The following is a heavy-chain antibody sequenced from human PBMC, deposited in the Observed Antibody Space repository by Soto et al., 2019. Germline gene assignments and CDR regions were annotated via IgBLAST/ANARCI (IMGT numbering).Heavy chain of an antibody. D-gene: IGHD6-19*01. CDR3: ARGRIAVARRYFDY. J-gene: IGHJ4*02. CDR2: INHSGST. Sequence: SETLSLTCAVYGGSFSGYYWSWIRQPPGKGLEWIGEINHSGSTNYNPSLKSRVTISVDTSKNQFSLKLSSVTAADTAVYYWARGRIAVARRYFDYWGQGTLVTVSS. CDR1: GGSFSGYY. V-gene: IGHV4-34*01.